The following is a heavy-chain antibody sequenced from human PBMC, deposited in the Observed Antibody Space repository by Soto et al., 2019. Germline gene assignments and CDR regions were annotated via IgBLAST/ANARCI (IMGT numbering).Heavy chain of an antibody. CDR2: IVVGSGNT. V-gene: IGHV1-58*01. CDR3: AITPGMDV. D-gene: IGHD1-20*01. CDR1: GFTFTSSA. Sequence: SVKVSCKASGFTFTSSAVQWVRQARGQRLEWKGRIVVGSGNTSYAQKFQGRVTMTRDTSTSTVYMELSSLRSEDTAVYYCAITPGMDVWGQGTTVTVS. J-gene: IGHJ6*02.